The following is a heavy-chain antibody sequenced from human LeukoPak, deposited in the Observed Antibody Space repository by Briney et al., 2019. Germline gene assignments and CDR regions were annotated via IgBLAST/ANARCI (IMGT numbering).Heavy chain of an antibody. J-gene: IGHJ4*02. CDR1: GFTFSSYG. CDR2: ISYDGSNK. V-gene: IGHV3-30*18. CDR3: AKDRVEWELTFDY. Sequence: GGSLRLSCAASGFTFSSYGMHWVRQAPGKGLEWVAVISYDGSNKYYADSVKGRFTISRDNSKNTLYLQMNSLRAEDTAVYYCAKDRVEWELTFDYWGQGTLVTVSS. D-gene: IGHD1-26*01.